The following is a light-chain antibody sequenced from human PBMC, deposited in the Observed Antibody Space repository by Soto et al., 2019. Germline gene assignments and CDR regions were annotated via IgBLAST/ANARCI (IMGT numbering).Light chain of an antibody. CDR1: SSDVGSNDL. V-gene: IGLV2-23*02. J-gene: IGLJ1*01. CDR3: CSYVGRSDSYV. Sequence: QSVLSQPASVSGSPGQSITISCTGTSSDVGSNDLVSWYQQHPGKAPKLMVYEVSKRPSGISNRFSGSKSGNTASLTISGLQAEDEGDYYCCSYVGRSDSYVFGAGT. CDR2: EVS.